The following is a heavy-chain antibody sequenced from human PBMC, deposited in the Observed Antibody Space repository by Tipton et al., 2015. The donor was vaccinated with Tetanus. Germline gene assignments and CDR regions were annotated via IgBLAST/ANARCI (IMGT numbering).Heavy chain of an antibody. CDR3: ARALRVYSGSGSTGLGDS. CDR1: GFTLSRNS. Sequence: SLRLSCAASGFTLSRNSMNWVRQAPGKGLEWVSSISGSGSYISYADSVKGRSTISRDNSKNILYLQMDSLRAEDTAVYYCARALRVYSGSGSTGLGDSWGQGTLVTVSS. D-gene: IGHD3-10*01. CDR2: ISGSGSYI. V-gene: IGHV3-21*01. J-gene: IGHJ4*02.